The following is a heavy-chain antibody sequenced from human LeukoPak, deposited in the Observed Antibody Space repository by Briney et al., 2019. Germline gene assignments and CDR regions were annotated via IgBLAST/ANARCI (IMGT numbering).Heavy chain of an antibody. CDR1: GFTFSNYE. Sequence: GGSLRLSCAASGFTFSNYEMNWVRQAPGKGLEWVSYISSSGDIIYYAASVKGRFTISRDNAKNSLYLQMNSLWAEDTAVYYCARGWFDFWGQGTLVTVSS. CDR2: ISSSGDII. CDR3: ARGWFDF. V-gene: IGHV3-48*03. J-gene: IGHJ4*02.